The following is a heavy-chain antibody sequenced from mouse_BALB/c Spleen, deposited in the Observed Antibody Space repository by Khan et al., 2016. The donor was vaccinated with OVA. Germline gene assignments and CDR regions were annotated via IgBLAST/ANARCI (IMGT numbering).Heavy chain of an antibody. D-gene: IGHD3-1*01. V-gene: IGHV3-6*02. CDR2: IRYDGDY. CDR1: GYSITSGYF. Sequence: EVQLQESGPGLVKPSQSLSLTCSVTGYSITSGYFWNWIRQFPGNKLEWMGYIRYDGDYNYNPSLKNRISIIRDTSKNQFFPRLNSVTPEDTATYYCARGGSSGPAWFTSWGQGTLLTVSA. CDR3: ARGGSSGPAWFTS. J-gene: IGHJ3*01.